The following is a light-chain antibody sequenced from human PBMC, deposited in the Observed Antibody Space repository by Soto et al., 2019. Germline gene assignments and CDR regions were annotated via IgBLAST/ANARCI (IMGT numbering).Light chain of an antibody. J-gene: IGKJ5*01. CDR2: GAS. V-gene: IGKV3-15*01. CDR1: QSISSK. Sequence: EIVMTQSPATLSVAPGERATLSCRASQSISSKVGWYQQKHGQAPRLLIYGASTRATDVPPRFSGSGSETEFTLTISSLQSEDFAVYYCQQYNIWSSFTFGQWTRLEIK. CDR3: QQYNIWSSFT.